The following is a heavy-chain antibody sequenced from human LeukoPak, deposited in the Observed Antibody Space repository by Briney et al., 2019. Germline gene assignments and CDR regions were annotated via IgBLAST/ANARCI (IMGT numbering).Heavy chain of an antibody. CDR3: AKNAAGLNHYYYYGMDV. CDR2: ISYDGSNK. D-gene: IGHD6-13*01. J-gene: IGHJ6*02. Sequence: GGSLRLSCAASGFTFSSYGMHWVRQAPGKGLEWVAVISYDGSNKYYADSVKGRFTTSRDNSKNTLYLQMNSLRVEDTAVYYCAKNAAGLNHYYYYGMDVWGQGTTVTVSS. CDR1: GFTFSSYG. V-gene: IGHV3-30*18.